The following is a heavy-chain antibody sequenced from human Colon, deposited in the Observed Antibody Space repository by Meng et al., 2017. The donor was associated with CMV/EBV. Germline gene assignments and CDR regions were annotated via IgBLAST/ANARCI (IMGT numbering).Heavy chain of an antibody. D-gene: IGHD1-1*01. CDR3: AKDSPNWNLDY. Sequence: GGSLRLSRAASGFTLSSYGMHWVRQAPGKGLEWVAFIRYDGSNKYYADSVKGRFSISRDNSKNTLYLQMNRLRAEDTAVYYCAKDSPNWNLDYWGQGTLVTVSS. V-gene: IGHV3-30*02. J-gene: IGHJ4*02. CDR1: GFTLSSYG. CDR2: IRYDGSNK.